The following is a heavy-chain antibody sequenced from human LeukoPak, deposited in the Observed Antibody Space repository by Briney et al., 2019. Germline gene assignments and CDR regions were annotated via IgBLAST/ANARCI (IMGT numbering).Heavy chain of an antibody. CDR2: ISSSSSYI. CDR3: ASRKGPYGMDV. V-gene: IGHV3-21*01. CDR1: GFTFSSYS. Sequence: GGSLRLSCAASGFTFSSYSMNWVRQAPGKGLEWVSSISSSSSYIYYADSVKGRSTISRDNAKNSLYLQMNSLRAEDTAVYYCASRKGPYGMDVWGQGTTVTVSS. J-gene: IGHJ6*02.